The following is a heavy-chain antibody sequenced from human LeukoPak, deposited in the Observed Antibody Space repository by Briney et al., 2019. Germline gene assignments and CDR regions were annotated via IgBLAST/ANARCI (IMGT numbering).Heavy chain of an antibody. CDR2: ISNSGTTI. D-gene: IGHD3-16*01. CDR3: ARDPRWGNYNYKPVAFDY. Sequence: GGSLRLSCEVSGFVFSEYYMSWIRQAPGKGLEWIAYISNSGTTIYYADSVRGRFIISRDNAKIALSLQMNSLRAEDTAVYFCARDPRWGNYNYKPVAFDYWGQGTLVTVSS. CDR1: GFVFSEYY. J-gene: IGHJ4*02. V-gene: IGHV3-11*04.